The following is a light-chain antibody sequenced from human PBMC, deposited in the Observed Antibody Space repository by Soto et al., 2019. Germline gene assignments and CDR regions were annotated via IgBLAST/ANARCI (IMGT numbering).Light chain of an antibody. CDR1: SSDVGAYNY. Sequence: QSALTQPPSASGSPGQSVTISCTGTSSDVGAYNYVSWYQQYPGKAPKLMISEVSKRPSGVPDRFSGSKSGNTASLIVSGLQSEDEADYYCAAWDDSLNGHVVFGGGTKVTVL. V-gene: IGLV2-8*01. J-gene: IGLJ2*01. CDR2: EVS. CDR3: AAWDDSLNGHVV.